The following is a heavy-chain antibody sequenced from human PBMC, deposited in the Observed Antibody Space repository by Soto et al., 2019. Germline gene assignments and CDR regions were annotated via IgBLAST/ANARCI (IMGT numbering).Heavy chain of an antibody. Sequence: SETLSLTCAVYGGSFSGYYWSWIRQPPGKGLEWTGEINHSGSTNYNPSLKSRVTISVDTSKNQFSLKLSSVTAADTAVYYCASRRVPAATRNNWFDPWGQGTLVSVSS. J-gene: IGHJ5*02. CDR2: INHSGST. CDR3: ASRRVPAATRNNWFDP. V-gene: IGHV4-34*01. CDR1: GGSFSGYY. D-gene: IGHD2-2*01.